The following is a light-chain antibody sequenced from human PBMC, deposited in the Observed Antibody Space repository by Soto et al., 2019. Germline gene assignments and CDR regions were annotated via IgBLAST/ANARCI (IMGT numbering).Light chain of an antibody. Sequence: EVVLTQSPATLPVSPGDRATLSCRASQYIGSAVAWYHQRSGQAPRLLIFDASIRVPTTPARFSGSVSGTEFTLTISSLESEDFAVYFCQQYGDRPLTFGQGTKVDIK. J-gene: IGKJ1*01. V-gene: IGKV3-15*01. CDR1: QYIGSA. CDR3: QQYGDRPLT. CDR2: DAS.